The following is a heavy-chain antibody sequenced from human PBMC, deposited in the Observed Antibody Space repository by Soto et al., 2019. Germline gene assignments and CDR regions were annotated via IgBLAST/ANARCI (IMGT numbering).Heavy chain of an antibody. CDR3: ASSVYPPAPYDY. V-gene: IGHV1-18*01. CDR2: ISAYNGNT. D-gene: IGHD3-10*01. CDR1: GYTFTSYA. J-gene: IGHJ4*02. Sequence: ASVKVSCEASGYTFTSYAMNWVRQAPGQGLEWMGWISAYNGNTNYAQKLQGRVTMTTDTSTSTAYMELRSLRSDDTAVYYCASSVYPPAPYDYWGQGTLVTVSS.